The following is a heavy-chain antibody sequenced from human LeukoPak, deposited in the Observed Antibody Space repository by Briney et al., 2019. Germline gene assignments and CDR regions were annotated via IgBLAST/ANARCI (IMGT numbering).Heavy chain of an antibody. CDR3: ARVHGSGLPFDY. D-gene: IGHD6-19*01. V-gene: IGHV1-69*04. CDR1: GGTFSSYA. Sequence: ASVKVSCKASGGTFSSYAISWVRQAPGQGLEWMGRIIPILGIANYAQKFQGRVTITADKSTSTAYMELSSLRVEDTAVYYCARVHGSGLPFDYWGQGTLVTVSS. CDR2: IIPILGIA. J-gene: IGHJ4*02.